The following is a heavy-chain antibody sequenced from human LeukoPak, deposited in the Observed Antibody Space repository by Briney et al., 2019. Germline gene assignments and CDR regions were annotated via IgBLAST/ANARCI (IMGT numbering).Heavy chain of an antibody. CDR1: GYTFTSYY. CDR3: ARGPIGYYDFWSGYPDY. CDR2: INPSGGST. J-gene: IGHJ4*02. Sequence: ASVKVSCKASGYTFTSYYMHWVRQAPGQGLEWMGIINPSGGSTSHAQKFQGRVTMTRDTSTSTVYMELSSLRSEDTAVYYCARGPIGYYDFWSGYPDYWGQGTLVTVSS. D-gene: IGHD3-3*01. V-gene: IGHV1-46*01.